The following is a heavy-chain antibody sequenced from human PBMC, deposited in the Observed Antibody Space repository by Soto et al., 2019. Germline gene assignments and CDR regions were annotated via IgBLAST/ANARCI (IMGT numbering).Heavy chain of an antibody. J-gene: IGHJ6*03. CDR2: MNPNSGNT. V-gene: IGHV1-8*01. CDR3: ARGVSTQDYYYYYMDV. D-gene: IGHD2-8*01. CDR1: GYTFTSYD. Sequence: QVQLVQSGAEVKKPGASVKVSCKASGYTFTSYDINWVRQATGQGLEWMGWMNPNSGNTGSAQKFQGRVTMTRNTSISTAYMELSSLRSEDTAVYYCARGVSTQDYYYYYMDVWGQGTTVTVSS.